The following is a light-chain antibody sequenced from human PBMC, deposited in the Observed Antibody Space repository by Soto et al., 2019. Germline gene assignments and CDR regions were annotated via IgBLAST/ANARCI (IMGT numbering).Light chain of an antibody. CDR3: QHYNSYSEA. Sequence: ITMSQSPATLYGSVGDRVTITCRASQTISSWLAWYQQKPGKAPKLLIYKASTLKSGVPSRFSGSGSGTEFTLTISSLQPDDFATYYCQHYNSYSEAFGQGTKV. CDR2: KAS. CDR1: QTISSW. J-gene: IGKJ1*01. V-gene: IGKV1-5*03.